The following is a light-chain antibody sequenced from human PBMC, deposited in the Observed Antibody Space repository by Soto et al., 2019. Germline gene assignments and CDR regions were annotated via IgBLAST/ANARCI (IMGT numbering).Light chain of an antibody. CDR2: GSD. CDR3: AAWDDSLDGPT. Sequence: QSVLSQPPSTSGTPGQRVTISCSGCTSNIGTYTVSWYQQFPETAPRLLIYGSDRRPSGVPDRFSGSKSGTSASLSIGGLHSEDEAHYYCAAWDDSLDGPTFGGGTKVTVL. V-gene: IGLV1-44*01. CDR1: TSNIGTYT. J-gene: IGLJ2*01.